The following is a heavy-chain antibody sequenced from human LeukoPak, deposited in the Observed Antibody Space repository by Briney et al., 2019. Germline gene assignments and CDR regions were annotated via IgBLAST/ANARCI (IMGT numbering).Heavy chain of an antibody. J-gene: IGHJ6*02. D-gene: IGHD6-19*01. Sequence: PGGSLRLSCAASGFTFSSYAMSWVRQAPGKGLEWVSAIGGSGGSTYYADSVKGRFTISRDNSKNTLYLQMNSLRAEDTAVYYCAKRRFLGIAVAGPMDVWGQGTTVTVSS. CDR3: AKRRFLGIAVAGPMDV. CDR2: IGGSGGST. V-gene: IGHV3-23*01. CDR1: GFTFSSYA.